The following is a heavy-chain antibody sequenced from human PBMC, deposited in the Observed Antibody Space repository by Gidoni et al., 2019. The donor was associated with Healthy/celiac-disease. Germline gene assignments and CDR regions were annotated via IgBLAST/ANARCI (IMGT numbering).Heavy chain of an antibody. J-gene: IGHJ3*02. CDR2: IYYSGST. CDR1: CGSISSCSYY. CDR3: ASLAPTQGGAGGYYRHDAFDI. Sequence: QLQLQESGPGLVKPSETLSLTCTVSCGSISSCSYYWGWIRQPPGKGLEWIGSIYYSGSTYYNPSLKSRVTISVDTSKNQFSLKLSSVTAADTAVYYCASLAPTQGGAGGYYRHDAFDIWGQGTMVTVSS. D-gene: IGHD3-3*01. V-gene: IGHV4-39*01.